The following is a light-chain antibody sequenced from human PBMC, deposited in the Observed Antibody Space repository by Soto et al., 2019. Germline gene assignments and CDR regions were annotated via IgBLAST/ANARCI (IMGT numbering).Light chain of an antibody. V-gene: IGKV4-1*01. CDR2: WAS. Sequence: DIVMTQSPDSLAVSLGERATINCKSSQSVLSSSNNRNYLAWYQQKPGQPPRLLIYWASTRESGVPDRFSGSGSGTEFTLTIGSLQAEDVAAYYCQQYYSTPLTFGGGTKVGIK. CDR3: QQYYSTPLT. CDR1: QSVLSSSNNRNY. J-gene: IGKJ4*01.